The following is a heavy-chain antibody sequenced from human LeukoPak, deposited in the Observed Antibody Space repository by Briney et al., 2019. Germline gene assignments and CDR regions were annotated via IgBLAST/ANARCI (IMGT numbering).Heavy chain of an antibody. D-gene: IGHD2-15*01. CDR2: IRYDGRNK. V-gene: IGHV3-30*02. J-gene: IGHJ4*02. CDR1: GFTFSNYG. CDR3: AKSGLNRFDY. Sequence: GGSLRLSCAASGFTFSNYGMHWVRQAQGKGLEWVAFIRYDGRNKYYADSVKGRFTISRDNSKNTLYLQMNSLRAEDTAVYYCAKSGLNRFDYWGQGTLVTVSS.